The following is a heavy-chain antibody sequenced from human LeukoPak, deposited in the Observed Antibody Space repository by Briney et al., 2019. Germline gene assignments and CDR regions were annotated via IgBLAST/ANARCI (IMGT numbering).Heavy chain of an antibody. CDR3: TTEDTYYGFWSGYYNVWFDP. CDR1: GFTFSNAW. Sequence: GGSLRLSCAASGFTFSNAWMSWVRQAPGKGLEWVGRIKSKTDGGTTDYAAPVKGRFTISRDDSKNTLYLQMNSLKTEDTAAYYCTTEDTYYGFWSGYYNVWFDPWGQGTLVTVSS. CDR2: IKSKTDGGTT. V-gene: IGHV3-15*01. J-gene: IGHJ5*02. D-gene: IGHD3-3*01.